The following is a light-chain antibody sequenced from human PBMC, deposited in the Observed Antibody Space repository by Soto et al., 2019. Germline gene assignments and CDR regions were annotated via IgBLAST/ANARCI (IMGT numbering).Light chain of an antibody. J-gene: IGKJ3*01. CDR3: QQLHSYPRT. V-gene: IGKV1-9*01. CDR1: QDISNY. CDR2: IAS. Sequence: DIQLTQSPSFLSASVGDRVTITCRARQDISNYLAWYQQKPGKAPKLLIHIASALQSGVPSRFSGSGSGTEFTLTISSLQPEDFATYYCQQLHSYPRTFGPGTKVDIK.